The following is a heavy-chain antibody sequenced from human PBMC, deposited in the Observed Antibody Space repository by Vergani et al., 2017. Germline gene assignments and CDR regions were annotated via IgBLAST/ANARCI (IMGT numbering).Heavy chain of an antibody. CDR2: ISAGGGGT. CDR1: GFSFSMYA. V-gene: IGHV3-23*01. J-gene: IGHJ6*03. D-gene: IGHD2-21*01. Sequence: EEQLLESGGGLEKPGGSLRLSCAASGFSFSMYAMSWVRQAPGKGLEWVSIISAGGGGTYYADSVRGRFTISRDNSKNTLSLQMNSLRFEDTAIYWCAKQWGWTVDRFCDGASCNYYMDVGGRGTTVTVSS. CDR3: AKQWGWTVDRFCDGASCNYYMDV.